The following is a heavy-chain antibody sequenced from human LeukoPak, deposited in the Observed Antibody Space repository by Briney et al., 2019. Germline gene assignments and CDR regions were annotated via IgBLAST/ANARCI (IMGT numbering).Heavy chain of an antibody. V-gene: IGHV1-2*02. CDR3: ARDPGYCSGGSCFSWFDP. CDR1: AYTFTVYY. D-gene: IGHD2-15*01. Sequence: ASVTVSFKASAYTFTVYYMHWVRQAPGQGLEWMGWINPNSGGTKYAQKFQGRVTITRDTSISTAYMELSRLRFGDTAAYFCARDPGYCSGGSCFSWFDPWGEGTLVTVPS. CDR2: INPNSGGT. J-gene: IGHJ5*02.